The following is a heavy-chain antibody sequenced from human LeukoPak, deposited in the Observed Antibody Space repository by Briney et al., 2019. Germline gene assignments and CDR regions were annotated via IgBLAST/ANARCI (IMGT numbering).Heavy chain of an antibody. D-gene: IGHD5-18*01. V-gene: IGHV4-38-2*01. CDR3: AKNGYQYGFDW. Sequence: NPSETLSLTCAVSGDSIRSGYYWGWIRQPPGKGLEWIGSIYHSGSTHYNPSLKSRVTISIDTSKNHLSLEVTSVTASDTAVYYCAKNGYQYGFDWWGQGTLVTVSS. CDR2: IYHSGST. J-gene: IGHJ4*02. CDR1: GDSIRSGYY.